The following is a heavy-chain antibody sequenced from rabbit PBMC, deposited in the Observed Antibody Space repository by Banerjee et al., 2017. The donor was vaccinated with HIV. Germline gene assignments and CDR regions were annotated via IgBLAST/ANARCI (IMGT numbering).Heavy chain of an antibody. J-gene: IGHJ4*01. CDR3: ARDYNDYDYGYDL. CDR1: GFSFSNNYV. V-gene: IGHV1S45*01. CDR2: INSGSGST. D-gene: IGHD6-1*01. Sequence: QEQLVESGGGLVQPGASLTLTCTASGFSFSNNYVMCWVRQAPGKGLEWIACINSGSGSTAYASWAKGRFTISKSSTTVTLQMTSLTAADTATYFCARDYNDYDYGYDLWGPGTLVTVS.